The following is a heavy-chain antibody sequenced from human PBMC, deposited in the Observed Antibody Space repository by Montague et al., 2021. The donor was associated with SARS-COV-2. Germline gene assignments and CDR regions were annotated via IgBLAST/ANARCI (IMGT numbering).Heavy chain of an antibody. CDR3: TGDVLHSMRPWFDP. J-gene: IGHJ5*02. V-gene: IGHV4-61*02. CDR2: NFTRGGS. D-gene: IGHD2/OR15-2a*01. CDR1: GDSVSGGPYY. Sequence: TLSLTCTVSGDSVSGGPYYWTWLRPPAGERLEWIGRNFTRGGSLYNPSLESRVTISLDPSQNQFSLTLSSATAAVTAMYYCTGDVLHSMRPWFDPWGQGTLVTVSS.